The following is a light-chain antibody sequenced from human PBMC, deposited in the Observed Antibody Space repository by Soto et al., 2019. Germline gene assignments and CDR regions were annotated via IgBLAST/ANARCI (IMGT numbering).Light chain of an antibody. CDR3: QQYNSFSPWT. J-gene: IGKJ1*01. CDR2: DVS. Sequence: DIQMTQSPSTLSASVGDRVTITCRASRSISNWLAWYQQNPGKAPKLLIYDVSSLESGVPSRFSGSGSGTEITLTISSLQPDDFATYYCQQYNSFSPWTFGQGTKVEIK. V-gene: IGKV1-5*01. CDR1: RSISNW.